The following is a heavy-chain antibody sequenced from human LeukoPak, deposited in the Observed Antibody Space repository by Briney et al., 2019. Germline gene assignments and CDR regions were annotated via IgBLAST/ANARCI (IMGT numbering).Heavy chain of an antibody. CDR1: GFTFGSYT. V-gene: IGHV3-30-3*01. D-gene: IGHD3-10*01. CDR3: AKVKLVLLWFGELPYY. Sequence: GGSLRLSCAASGFTFGSYTMHWVRQAPGKGLEWVAVISYDGSNKYYADSVKGRFTISRDNSKNTLYLQMNSLRAEDTAVYYCAKVKLVLLWFGELPYYWGQGTLVTVSS. CDR2: ISYDGSNK. J-gene: IGHJ4*02.